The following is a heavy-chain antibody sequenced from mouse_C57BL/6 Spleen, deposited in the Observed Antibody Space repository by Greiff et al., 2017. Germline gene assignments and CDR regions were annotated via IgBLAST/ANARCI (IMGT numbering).Heavy chain of an antibody. CDR3: ARTTTVVAHFDY. Sequence: EVKLVESVAELVRPGASVKLSCTASGFNIKNTYMHWVKQRPEQGLEWIGRIDPANGNTKYAPKFQGKATITADTSSNTAYLQLSSLTSEDTAIYYCARTTTVVAHFDYWGQGTTLTVSS. J-gene: IGHJ2*01. V-gene: IGHV14-3*01. CDR1: GFNIKNTY. D-gene: IGHD1-1*01. CDR2: IDPANGNT.